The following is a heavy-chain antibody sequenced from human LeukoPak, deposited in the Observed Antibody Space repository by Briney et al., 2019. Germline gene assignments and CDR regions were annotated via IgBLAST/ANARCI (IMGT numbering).Heavy chain of an antibody. Sequence: GGSLRLSCAASGFSFSGYWMNWVRQAPGKGLEWVANIKEDGSVKNYVDSVRGRFTISRDNAKDSLSLEMNYLRAEDTAVYYCARGWGITSYFDYWGQGTLVTVSS. CDR2: IKEDGSVK. CDR1: GFSFSGYW. D-gene: IGHD3-16*01. J-gene: IGHJ4*02. V-gene: IGHV3-7*01. CDR3: ARGWGITSYFDY.